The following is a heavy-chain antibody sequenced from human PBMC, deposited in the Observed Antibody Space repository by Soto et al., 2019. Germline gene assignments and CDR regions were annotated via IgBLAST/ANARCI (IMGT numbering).Heavy chain of an antibody. CDR2: XYXXXSX. V-gene: IGHV4-59*01. CDR3: ARTIVGATPGYYFDY. D-gene: IGHD1-26*01. Sequence: PLETLSLTCTVSGGSISSYYWSWIRQPPGKRLEWIXYXYXXXSXNXXXSXXXXVTISVDTSKNQFSLKLSSVTAADTALYYCARTIVGATPGYYFDYWGQGTLLTVSS. J-gene: IGHJ4*02. CDR1: GGSISSYY.